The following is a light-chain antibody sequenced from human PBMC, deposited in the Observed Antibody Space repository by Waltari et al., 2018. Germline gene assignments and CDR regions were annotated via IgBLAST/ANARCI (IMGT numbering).Light chain of an antibody. CDR1: QSIGSW. J-gene: IGKJ1*01. CDR2: DAS. CDR3: QQYNSYSPL. V-gene: IGKV1-5*01. Sequence: IQLTQSPSSLSASVGDRVTITCRASQSIGSWLAWYHQRPGKAPKLLIYDASSLESGVPSRFSGSGSGTEFTLTISSLQPDDFATYYCQQYNSYSPLFGQGTKVEIK.